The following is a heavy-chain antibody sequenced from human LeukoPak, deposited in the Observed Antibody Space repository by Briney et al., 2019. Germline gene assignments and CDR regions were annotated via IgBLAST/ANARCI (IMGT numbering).Heavy chain of an antibody. CDR3: ARDPSGYYQFDS. Sequence: GGSLRLSCAASGFTFSTYTMNWVRQAPEKGLEWVSSISSSSSYIFYADSVKGRFTISRDNAKNSLFLQMNSLRAEDTAVYYCARDPSGYYQFDSWGQGTLVTVSS. CDR2: ISSSSSYI. J-gene: IGHJ4*02. V-gene: IGHV3-21*01. D-gene: IGHD3-22*01. CDR1: GFTFSTYT.